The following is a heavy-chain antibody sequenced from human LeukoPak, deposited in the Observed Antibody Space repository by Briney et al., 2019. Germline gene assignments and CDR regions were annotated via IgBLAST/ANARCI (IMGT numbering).Heavy chain of an antibody. D-gene: IGHD4/OR15-4a*01. CDR3: VRIPNSANFPNWFDP. Sequence: GGSLRLSCAASGFIFSSHGMHWVRQAPGKGLEWVALIWYDGSKKNYADSVKGRFTISRDDSKSTLYLQMNSLRAEDTAIYYCVRIPNSANFPNWFDPWGQGTLVTVSS. CDR2: IWYDGSKK. CDR1: GFIFSSHG. V-gene: IGHV3-33*01. J-gene: IGHJ5*02.